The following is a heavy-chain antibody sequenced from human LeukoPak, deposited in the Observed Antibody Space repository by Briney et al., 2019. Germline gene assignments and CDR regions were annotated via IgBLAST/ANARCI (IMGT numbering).Heavy chain of an antibody. Sequence: SQTLSLTCAISGDSVSSYSVAWNWIRQSPSRGLEWLGRTYYRSQWYHDYALSMKSRLTINPDTSKNQFSLQLNSVTPEDTVVYYCARDMVGSNWHGNWFDPWGQGTLVTVSS. CDR3: ARDMVGSNWHGNWFDP. D-gene: IGHD1-1*01. J-gene: IGHJ5*02. CDR1: GDSVSSYSVA. CDR2: TYYRSQWYH. V-gene: IGHV6-1*01.